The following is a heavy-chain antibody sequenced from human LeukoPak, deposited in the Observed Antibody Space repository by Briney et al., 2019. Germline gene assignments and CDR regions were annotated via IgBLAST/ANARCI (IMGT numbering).Heavy chain of an antibody. V-gene: IGHV3-23*01. J-gene: IGHJ4*02. CDR3: AKGGRGYCSSTSCYSDY. CDR1: GFTFSSYA. Sequence: RGSLRLSCAASGFTFSSYAMSWVRQAPGKGREWVSAISGNGGSTYYADSVKGRFTISRDNSKNTLYLQMNSLRAEDTAVYYCAKGGRGYCSSTSCYSDYWGQGTLVTVSS. D-gene: IGHD2-2*02. CDR2: ISGNGGST.